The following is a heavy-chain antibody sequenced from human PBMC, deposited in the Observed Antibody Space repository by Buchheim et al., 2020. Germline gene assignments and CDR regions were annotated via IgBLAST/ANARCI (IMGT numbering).Heavy chain of an antibody. CDR2: IYWYDDE. V-gene: IGHV2-5*01. J-gene: IGHJ4*02. CDR3: VHTRDILTGYGFDY. Sequence: QITLKESGPTLVKPTQTLTLTCTFSGFTLTTSGVGVGWIRQPPGEALEWLALIYWYDDERYSPSLRSRLTITKDPSKNPVSLIMTSMDPVDTAIYYCVHTRDILTGYGFDYWGQGIL. CDR1: GFTLTTSGVG. D-gene: IGHD3-9*01.